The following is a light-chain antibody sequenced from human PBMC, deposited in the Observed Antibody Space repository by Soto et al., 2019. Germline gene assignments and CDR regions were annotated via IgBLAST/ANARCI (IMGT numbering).Light chain of an antibody. J-gene: IGLJ1*01. V-gene: IGLV2-8*01. Sequence: QSALTQPPSASGSPGQSVTISCTGTSSDVGDNKYVSWYQQQPGKAPKVIIYEISERPSGVPDRFSGSKSGNTASLTVSGLQAADEADYYCSLYTSENAYVFGTGTKLTVL. CDR2: EIS. CDR3: SLYTSENAYV. CDR1: SSDVGDNKY.